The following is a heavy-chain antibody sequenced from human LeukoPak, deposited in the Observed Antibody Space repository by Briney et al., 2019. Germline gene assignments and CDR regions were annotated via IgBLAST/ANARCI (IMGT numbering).Heavy chain of an antibody. V-gene: IGHV1-8*01. CDR2: MNPNSGNT. CDR3: ARVRLGELSP. CDR1: GYTLTELS. Sequence: GASVKVSCKVSGYTLTELSMHWVRQATGQGLEWMGWMNPNSGNTGYAQKFQGRVTMTRNTSISTAYMELSSLRSEDTAVYYCARVRLGELSPWGQGTLVTVSS. J-gene: IGHJ5*02. D-gene: IGHD3-16*02.